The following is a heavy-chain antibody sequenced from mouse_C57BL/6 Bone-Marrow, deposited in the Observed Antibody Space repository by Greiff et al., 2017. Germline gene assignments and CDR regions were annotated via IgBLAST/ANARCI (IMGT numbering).Heavy chain of an antibody. CDR1: GYTFTSYW. V-gene: IGHV1-55*01. Sequence: QVQLQQPGAELVKPGASVKMSCKASGYTFTSYWITWVKQRPGQGLEWIGDIYPGSGSTNYNGKFKSKATMTVDTSSSRDYMQLRSLTSEDSAVYDWARPYYSNYWYFDVWGTGTTVNVTS. D-gene: IGHD2-5*01. CDR2: IYPGSGST. CDR3: ARPYYSNYWYFDV. J-gene: IGHJ1*03.